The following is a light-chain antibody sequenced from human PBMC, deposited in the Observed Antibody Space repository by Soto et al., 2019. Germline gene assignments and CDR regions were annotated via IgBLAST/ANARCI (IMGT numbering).Light chain of an antibody. Sequence: QSALTQPPSASGSPGQSVTISCIGTSSDVGGYNYVSWYQQHPGKAPKLMIYEVSKRPSGVPDRFSGSKSGNTASLTASGLQAEHEADYYCSSYAASNNLGVFGGGTKVTVL. V-gene: IGLV2-8*01. J-gene: IGLJ2*01. CDR1: SSDVGGYNY. CDR2: EVS. CDR3: SSYAASNNLGV.